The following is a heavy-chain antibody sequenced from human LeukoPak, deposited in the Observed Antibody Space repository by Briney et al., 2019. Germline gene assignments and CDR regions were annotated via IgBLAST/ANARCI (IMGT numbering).Heavy chain of an antibody. Sequence: GASVKVSCKASGYTFTGYYMHWVRQAPGQGLEWMGWINPNSGGTNYAQKFQGRVTMTRDTSISTPYMELCRLRSDDTAVYYCAREAAARSDAFDIWGQGTMVTVSS. CDR2: INPNSGGT. J-gene: IGHJ3*02. CDR1: GYTFTGYY. CDR3: AREAAARSDAFDI. V-gene: IGHV1-2*02. D-gene: IGHD6-13*01.